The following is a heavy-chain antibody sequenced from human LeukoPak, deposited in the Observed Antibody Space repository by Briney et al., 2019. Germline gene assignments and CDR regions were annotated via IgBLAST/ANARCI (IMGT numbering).Heavy chain of an antibody. CDR2: IYTSGST. Sequence: PSETLSLTCTVPGGSISSYYWRRIRQPAPHGLHLVGRIYTSGSTNYNPSLKSRVTMSVDTSKNQFSLKLSSVTAADTAVYYCARVNIAARWYFDYWGQGTLVTVSS. CDR3: ARVNIAARWYFDY. D-gene: IGHD6-6*01. V-gene: IGHV4-4*07. J-gene: IGHJ4*02. CDR1: GGSISSYY.